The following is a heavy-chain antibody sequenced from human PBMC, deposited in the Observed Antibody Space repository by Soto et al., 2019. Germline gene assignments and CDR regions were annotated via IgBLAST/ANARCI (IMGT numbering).Heavy chain of an antibody. CDR2: ISGSSSYI. CDR1: GFTLSSYT. Sequence: GGSLRLSCAASGFTLSSYTVNWVRQAPGKGLEWVSSISGSSSYIYYADSVQGRFTISRDNAKNSLYLQMNSLRVEDTAVYYCARDDYGDYVGEDAAFDFWGQGTVVTV. CDR3: ARDDYGDYVGEDAAFDF. V-gene: IGHV3-21*01. D-gene: IGHD4-17*01. J-gene: IGHJ3*01.